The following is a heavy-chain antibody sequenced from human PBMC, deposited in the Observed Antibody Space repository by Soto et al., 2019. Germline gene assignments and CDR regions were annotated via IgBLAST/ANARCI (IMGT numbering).Heavy chain of an antibody. Sequence: QVHLVQSGAEVKKPGASVKVSCKGSGYAFTTYGITWVRQAPGQGLAWMGGISAHNGNTNYAQKLQGRVTVTRDTSTSTDYMALRSLRSDDTAGNDCARGRYGDYWGQGALVTVSS. D-gene: IGHD1-1*01. CDR3: ARGRYGDY. J-gene: IGHJ4*02. V-gene: IGHV1-18*01. CDR2: ISAHNGNT. CDR1: GYAFTTYG.